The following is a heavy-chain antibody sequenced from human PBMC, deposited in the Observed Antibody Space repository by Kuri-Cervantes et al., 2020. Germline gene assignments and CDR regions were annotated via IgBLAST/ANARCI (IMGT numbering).Heavy chain of an antibody. CDR3: ARGHNGPFDY. Sequence: ASVKVSCKASGYTFTSYYMHWVRQAPGQGLEWMGIINPSGGSTSYAQKFQGRVTMTRNTSISTAYMELSSLRSEDTAVYYCARGHNGPFDYWGQGTLVTVSS. J-gene: IGHJ4*02. D-gene: IGHD1-14*01. V-gene: IGHV1-46*01. CDR2: INPSGGST. CDR1: GYTFTSYY.